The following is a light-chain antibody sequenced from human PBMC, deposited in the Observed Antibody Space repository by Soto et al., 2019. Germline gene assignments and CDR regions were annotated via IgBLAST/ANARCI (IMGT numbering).Light chain of an antibody. CDR2: KAS. J-gene: IGKJ1*01. CDR3: MRGTHWPPT. Sequence: DVVMTQSPLSLPVTLGQPASISRRSSRSLVYSDGNAYLNWFHQRPGQSPRRLIYKASNRDSGVPDRFGRSGSGTAFTLDINRVEAEDVGGYYFMRGTHWPPTFGRGTMVEIE. CDR1: RSLVYSDGNAY. V-gene: IGKV2-30*01.